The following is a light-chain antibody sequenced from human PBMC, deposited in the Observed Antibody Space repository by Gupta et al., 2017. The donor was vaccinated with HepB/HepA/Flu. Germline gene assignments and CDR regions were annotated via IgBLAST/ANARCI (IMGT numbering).Light chain of an antibody. J-gene: IGLJ3*02. CDR3: QVWDSSSDHVV. CDR2: DDT. V-gene: IGLV3-21*03. CDR1: NFGSKS. Sequence: PPSVSVAPGKTARISCGGNNFGSKSVHWYQQKPGQAPVLVVHDDTDRPSGIPERFSGSDSGNTATLTISRVEAGDEADYYCQVWDSSSDHVVFGGGTKLTVL.